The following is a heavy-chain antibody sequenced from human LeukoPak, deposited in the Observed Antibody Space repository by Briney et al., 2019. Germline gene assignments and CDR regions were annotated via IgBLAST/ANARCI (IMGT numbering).Heavy chain of an antibody. V-gene: IGHV4-59*01. CDR2: IYYSGST. J-gene: IGHJ4*02. CDR3: ARFIAAAGQFDY. Sequence: SETLSLTCTVSGRSISGYYWSWIRQPPGKGLEWIGYIYYSGSTNYNPSLKSRVTISVDTSKNQFSLKLSSVTAADTAVYYCARFIAAAGQFDYWGQGTLVTVSS. CDR1: GRSISGYY. D-gene: IGHD6-13*01.